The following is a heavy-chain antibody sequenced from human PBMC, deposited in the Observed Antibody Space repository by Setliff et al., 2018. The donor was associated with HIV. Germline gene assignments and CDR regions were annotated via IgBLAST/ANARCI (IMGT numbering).Heavy chain of an antibody. V-gene: IGHV3-23*01. Sequence: GGSLRLSCAASGFTFTSYAMNWVRQAPGKGLEWVSSISGSGSTTYYADSVKGRLTISRDNSQNALYLHMNSLGAEDTAVYYCAKLQEGHVYSHYDSWGQGTLVTVSS. CDR1: GFTFTSYA. J-gene: IGHJ4*02. CDR3: AKLQEGHVYSHYDS. D-gene: IGHD2-21*01. CDR2: ISGSGSTT.